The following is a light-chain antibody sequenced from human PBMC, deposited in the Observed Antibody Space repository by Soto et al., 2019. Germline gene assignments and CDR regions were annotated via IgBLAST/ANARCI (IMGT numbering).Light chain of an antibody. V-gene: IGLV2-14*01. CDR1: SSDVGGYNS. CDR3: SSFTSSMTNV. J-gene: IGLJ1*01. CDR2: DVT. Sequence: YVLTQPGCVTGYPGQSITISCTGTSSDVGGYNSVSWYQQHPGKAPKLILYDVTDRPSGVSYRFSGSKSGNTASLTISGLQAADEADYFCSSFTSSMTNVFGSGTKVTVL.